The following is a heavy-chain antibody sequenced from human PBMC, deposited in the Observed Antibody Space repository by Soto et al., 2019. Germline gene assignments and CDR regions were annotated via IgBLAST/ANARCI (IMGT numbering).Heavy chain of an antibody. V-gene: IGHV3-30-3*01. CDR3: ARDPKTTGGQHWAFNYLDS. CDR2: ISYDGTNK. J-gene: IGHJ4*02. Sequence: GGSLRLSCAASGFSFSISPMHWVRQAPGKGPEWVALISYDGTNKFYADSVKGRFTISRDNSKSTLYLHVDSLRPEDAAVYYCARDPKTTGGQHWAFNYLDSWGKGTRGTVS. D-gene: IGHD4-4*01. CDR1: GFSFSISP.